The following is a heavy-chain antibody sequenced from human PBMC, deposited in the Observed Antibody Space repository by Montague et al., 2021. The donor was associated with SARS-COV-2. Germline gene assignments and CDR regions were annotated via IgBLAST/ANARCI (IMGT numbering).Heavy chain of an antibody. Sequence: CAISGDSVSSNSAAWEGNRHELPRRLQWLGRTYYRSKWHNDYAEPVKSRITINPDTSKNQISLQLNSVTPEDTAVYYCARGSQVGSWPPTDSGMDVWGQGTKVTVSS. J-gene: IGHJ6*02. CDR3: ARGSQVGSWPPTDSGMDV. CDR2: TYYRSKWHN. V-gene: IGHV6-1*01. D-gene: IGHD6-13*01. CDR1: GDSVSSNSAA.